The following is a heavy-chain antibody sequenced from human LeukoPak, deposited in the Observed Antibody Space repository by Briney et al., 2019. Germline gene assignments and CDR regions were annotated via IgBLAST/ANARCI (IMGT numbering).Heavy chain of an antibody. J-gene: IGHJ4*02. CDR3: AREGGYDQIDY. Sequence: SETLSLTCTVSGGSISSSSYYWGWIRQPPGKGLEWIGSIYYSGSTYYNPSLKSRVTISVDTSKNQFSLKLSSVTAADTAVYYCAREGGYDQIDYWSQGTLVTVSS. CDR1: GGSISSSSYY. V-gene: IGHV4-39*07. D-gene: IGHD5-12*01. CDR2: IYYSGST.